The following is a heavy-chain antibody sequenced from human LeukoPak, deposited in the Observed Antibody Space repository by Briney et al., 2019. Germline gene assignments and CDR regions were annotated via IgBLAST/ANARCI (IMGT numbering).Heavy chain of an antibody. CDR2: MNPNSGNT. V-gene: IGHV1-8*01. CDR3: ARETVVPAAIDY. Sequence: ASVKVSCKASGYTFTSHDINCVRQATGRGLEWMGWMNPNSGNTGYAQKFQGRVTMTRNTSISTAYMELSSLRSEDTAVYYCARETVVPAAIDYWGQGTLVTVSS. J-gene: IGHJ4*02. CDR1: GYTFTSHD. D-gene: IGHD2-2*01.